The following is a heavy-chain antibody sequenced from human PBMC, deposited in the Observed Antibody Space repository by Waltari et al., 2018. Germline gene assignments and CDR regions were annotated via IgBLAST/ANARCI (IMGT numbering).Heavy chain of an antibody. Sequence: EVQLVESGGGLVQPGGSLRVSCAASGFTFSSYWMTWVRQVPGKGLEWLANIKKDGSEKYYVDSLKGRFTISRDNAKNSLYLQMNSLRAEDTALYYCARDGIAAAGTGIFDYWGQGTLVTVSS. J-gene: IGHJ4*02. V-gene: IGHV3-7*01. CDR2: IKKDGSEK. D-gene: IGHD6-13*01. CDR1: GFTFSSYW. CDR3: ARDGIAAAGTGIFDY.